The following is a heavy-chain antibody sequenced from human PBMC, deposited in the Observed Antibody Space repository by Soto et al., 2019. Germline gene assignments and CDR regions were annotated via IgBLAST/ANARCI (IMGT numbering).Heavy chain of an antibody. J-gene: IGHJ5*02. CDR3: ARAGDIVLVPAAMFVDWFDP. D-gene: IGHD2-2*01. Sequence: QVQLVQSGAEVKKPGASVKVSCKASGYTFTSYDINWVRQATGQGLEWMGWMNPNSGNTGYAQKFQGRVTMTRNTSISTAYMELSSLRSEDTAVYYCARAGDIVLVPAAMFVDWFDPWGQGTLVTVSS. CDR1: GYTFTSYD. CDR2: MNPNSGNT. V-gene: IGHV1-8*01.